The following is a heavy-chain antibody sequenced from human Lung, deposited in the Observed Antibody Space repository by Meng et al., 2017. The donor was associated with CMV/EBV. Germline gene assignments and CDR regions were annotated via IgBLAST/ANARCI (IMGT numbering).Heavy chain of an antibody. CDR1: GYTYTDYQ. Sequence: SXXVSCKASGYTYTDYQTDWVRQAPGQGLEWMGWIHPSGHPTYAQKFQGRVTMTIDTSTTTASMELRSLRSDDSALYYCVKHSSDWSLDSWGHGTLVTVSS. D-gene: IGHD6-19*01. CDR2: IHPSGHP. V-gene: IGHV1-18*01. J-gene: IGHJ5*01. CDR3: VKHSSDWSLDS.